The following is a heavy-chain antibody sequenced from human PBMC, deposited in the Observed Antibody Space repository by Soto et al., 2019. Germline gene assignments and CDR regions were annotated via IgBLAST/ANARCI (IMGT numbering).Heavy chain of an antibody. V-gene: IGHV3-21*01. CDR1: GFTFSSYS. D-gene: IGHD2-2*01. CDR3: ARAPSSTGPFDY. J-gene: IGHJ4*02. CDR2: ISSSSSYI. Sequence: GGSLRLSCAVSGFTFSSYSMNWVRQAPGKGLEWVSSISSSSSYIYYADSVKGRFTISRDNAKNSLYLQMNSLRAEDTAVYYCARAPSSTGPFDYWGQGTLVTVSS.